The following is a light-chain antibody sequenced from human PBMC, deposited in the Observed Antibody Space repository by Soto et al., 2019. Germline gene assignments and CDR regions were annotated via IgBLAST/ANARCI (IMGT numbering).Light chain of an antibody. CDR1: QTVRNNY. CDR2: DAS. Sequence: EFVLTQSPGTLSLSPGERATLSCRASQTVRNNYLAWYQQKPGQAPRLLIYDASSRATGIPDRFSGSGSGTEFTLTISSLQSEDFAVYYCQQYNSWPPITFGQGTKVDIK. J-gene: IGKJ1*01. V-gene: IGKV3-20*01. CDR3: QQYNSWPPIT.